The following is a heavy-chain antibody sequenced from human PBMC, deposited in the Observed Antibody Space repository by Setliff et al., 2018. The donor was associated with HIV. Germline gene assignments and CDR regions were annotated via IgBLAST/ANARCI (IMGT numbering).Heavy chain of an antibody. Sequence: SETLSLTCAVYGGSFSGYSWSWIRQTPGKGLEWIGEINHSGRAKYNPSLKSRASISADTSKNQFSLRLTSVTAADTAVYYCARGAPYCNHGICHLFDYWGHGNLVTVSS. J-gene: IGHJ4*01. V-gene: IGHV4-34*01. CDR3: ARGAPYCNHGICHLFDY. CDR2: INHSGRA. D-gene: IGHD2-8*01. CDR1: GGSFSGYS.